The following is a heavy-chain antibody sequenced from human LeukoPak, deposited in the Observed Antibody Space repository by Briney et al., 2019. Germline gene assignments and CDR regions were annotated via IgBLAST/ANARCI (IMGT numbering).Heavy chain of an antibody. V-gene: IGHV3-30*04. D-gene: IGHD1-7*01. Sequence: PGGSLRLSCAASGFTFSSYAMHWVRQAPGKGLEWVAVISYDGSNKYYADSVKGRFTISRDNSKNTLYLQMNSLRAEDTAVYYCARLELLGAGSDYWGQGTLVTVSS. CDR2: ISYDGSNK. CDR1: GFTFSSYA. J-gene: IGHJ4*02. CDR3: ARLELLGAGSDY.